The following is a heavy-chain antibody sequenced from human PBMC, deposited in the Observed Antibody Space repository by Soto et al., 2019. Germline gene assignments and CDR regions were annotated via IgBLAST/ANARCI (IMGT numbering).Heavy chain of an antibody. CDR1: GFTFSNYA. D-gene: IGHD6-19*01. CDR3: AKGKSSGWYYFDY. J-gene: IGHJ4*02. CDR2: ISASGRDT. Sequence: GGSLRLSCAASGFTFSNYAMSWVRQAPGKGLEWVSGISASGRDTYYADSVKDRCTISRDKSKNTVYLQVNSLRADDTAIYYCAKGKSSGWYYFDYWGQGT. V-gene: IGHV3-23*01.